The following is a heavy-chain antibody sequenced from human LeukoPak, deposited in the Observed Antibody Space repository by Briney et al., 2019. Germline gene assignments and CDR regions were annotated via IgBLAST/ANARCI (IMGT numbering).Heavy chain of an antibody. CDR3: ASGGYNHWGDY. D-gene: IGHD5-24*01. CDR2: IWYDGSNQ. Sequence: GGSLRLSCAASGFTFSSYGMHWVREAPGKGLEWVVVIWYDGSNQYYADSVKGRFTISRDNSKNTLYLQMNSLRAEDTAVYYCASGGYNHWGDYWGQGTLVAVSS. CDR1: GFTFSSYG. J-gene: IGHJ4*02. V-gene: IGHV3-33*01.